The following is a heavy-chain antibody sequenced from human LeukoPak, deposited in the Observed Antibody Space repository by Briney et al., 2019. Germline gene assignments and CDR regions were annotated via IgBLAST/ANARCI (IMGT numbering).Heavy chain of an antibody. J-gene: IGHJ4*02. CDR1: GYTFTSYY. D-gene: IGHD4-17*01. CDR2: MNPNSGNT. CDR3: ARQDYGDYGSY. Sequence: ASVKVSCKASGYTFTSYYMHWVRQATGQGLEWMGWMNPNSGNTGYAQKFQGRVTMTRNTSISTAYMELSSLRSEDTAVYYCARQDYGDYGSYWGQGTLVTVSS. V-gene: IGHV1-8*02.